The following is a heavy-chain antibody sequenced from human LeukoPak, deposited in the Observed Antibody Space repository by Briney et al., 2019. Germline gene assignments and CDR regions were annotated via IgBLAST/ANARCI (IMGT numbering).Heavy chain of an antibody. D-gene: IGHD5-24*01. CDR3: ARGEIWFDP. CDR2: IYYSGSI. V-gene: IGHV4-39*07. J-gene: IGHJ5*02. Sequence: NPSETLSLTCTVSGGSISSSSYYWGWIRQPPGKGLEWIGSIYYSGSIYYNPSLKSRVSISIDTSKNQCSLKLSSVTAADTAVYYCARGEIWFDPWGQGTLVTVSS. CDR1: GGSISSSSYY.